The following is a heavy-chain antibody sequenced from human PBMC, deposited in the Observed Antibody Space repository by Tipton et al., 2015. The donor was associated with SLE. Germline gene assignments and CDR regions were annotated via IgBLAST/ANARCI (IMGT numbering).Heavy chain of an antibody. D-gene: IGHD1-26*01. Sequence: LRLSCTVSGGSIGSSSYYWGWIRQPPGKGLEWIGTTHYSGSTFYNPSLKSRVTISVDMSKNQFSVKLNSVTAADTVIYYCAKTYSVSYWYFDLWGRGTLVTVSS. CDR1: GGSIGSSSYY. J-gene: IGHJ2*01. CDR2: THYSGST. V-gene: IGHV4-39*07. CDR3: AKTYSVSYWYFDL.